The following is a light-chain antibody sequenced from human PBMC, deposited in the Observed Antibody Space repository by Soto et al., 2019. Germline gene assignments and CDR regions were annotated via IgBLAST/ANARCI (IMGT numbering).Light chain of an antibody. Sequence: DIQMTQSPSSLSASVGDRITITCQARQDINKYLNWYQQKLGKAPKLLIYDASNLQRGVPSRFSGSGSGTHFSLSISSLQPEDIATYYCHPSENGPLTFGGGTKVEIK. CDR3: HPSENGPLT. V-gene: IGKV1-33*01. J-gene: IGKJ4*01. CDR2: DAS. CDR1: QDINKY.